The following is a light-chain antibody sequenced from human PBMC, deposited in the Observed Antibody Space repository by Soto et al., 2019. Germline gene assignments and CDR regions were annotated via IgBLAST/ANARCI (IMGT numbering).Light chain of an antibody. V-gene: IGKV4-1*01. CDR1: TRFLESSNNKNY. Sequence: DNVRTPSPDSMGVAVGEMAPTNCNHMTRFLESSNNKNYFSWYQQKPGQPPKLIIYWASNRESGVPYRFSGSGSGTDFTLTIRRLKAEDVAVYYCQKYYSTPPIT. J-gene: IGKJ5*01. CDR2: WAS. CDR3: QKYYSTPPIT.